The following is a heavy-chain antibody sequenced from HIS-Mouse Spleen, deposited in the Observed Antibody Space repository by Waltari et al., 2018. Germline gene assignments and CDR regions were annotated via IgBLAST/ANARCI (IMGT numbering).Heavy chain of an antibody. CDR1: GFPFSSHG. CDR3: AKASSGWLDY. J-gene: IGHJ4*02. V-gene: IGHV3-30*18. D-gene: IGHD6-19*01. Sequence: QVQLVESGGGVVQPGMSLRLPWAAFGFPFSSHGWSGVRLAPGKGLEWVAVISYDGSNKYYADSVKGRFTISRDNSKNTLYLQMNSLRAEDTAVYYCAKASSGWLDYWGQGTLVTVSS. CDR2: ISYDGSNK.